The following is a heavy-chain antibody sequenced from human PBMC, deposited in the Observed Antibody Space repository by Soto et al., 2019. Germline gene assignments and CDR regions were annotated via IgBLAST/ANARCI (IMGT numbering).Heavy chain of an antibody. D-gene: IGHD2-2*01. CDR2: ISSSSSYT. CDR1: GFTFSDYY. J-gene: IGHJ4*02. V-gene: IGHV3-11*06. Sequence: GGSLRLSCAASGFTFSDYYMSWTRQAPGKGLEWVSYISSSSSYTNYADSVKGRFTISRDNAKNSLYLQMNSLRAEDTAVYYCARVKGQLPTIAGYWGQGTLVTVSS. CDR3: ARVKGQLPTIAGY.